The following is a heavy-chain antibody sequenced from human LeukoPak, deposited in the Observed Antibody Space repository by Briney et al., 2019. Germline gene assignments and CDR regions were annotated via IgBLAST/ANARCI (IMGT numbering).Heavy chain of an antibody. D-gene: IGHD6-19*01. CDR2: IIPIFGTA. Sequence: SVKVSCKASGGTFSSYAISWVRQAPGQGLEWMGGIIPIFGTANYAQKFQGRVTITADESTSTAYMELSRLRSDDTAVYYCARGGSSGWRTDAFDIWGQGTMVTVPS. CDR1: GGTFSSYA. J-gene: IGHJ3*02. V-gene: IGHV1-69*13. CDR3: ARGGSSGWRTDAFDI.